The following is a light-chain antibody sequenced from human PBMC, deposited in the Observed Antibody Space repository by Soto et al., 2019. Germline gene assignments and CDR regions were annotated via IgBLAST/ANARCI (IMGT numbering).Light chain of an antibody. Sequence: QSVLTQPPSASGTPGQRVTISCSGSSSNIGSNTVNWYQQLPGTAPKLLIYSNNQRPSGVPDRFSGSKSGTSASLAISGLQSEDEADYYCAAWDDSLNASYVFGTGTKLTVV. V-gene: IGLV1-44*01. CDR3: AAWDDSLNASYV. CDR1: SSNIGSNT. J-gene: IGLJ1*01. CDR2: SNN.